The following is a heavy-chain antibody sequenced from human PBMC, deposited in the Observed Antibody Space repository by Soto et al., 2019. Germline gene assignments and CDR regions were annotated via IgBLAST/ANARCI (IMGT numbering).Heavy chain of an antibody. V-gene: IGHV1-8*01. Sequence: ASVKVSCKASGYTFTSYDINWVRQATGQGLEWMGWMIPNSGNTGYAQKFQGRVTMTRNTSISTAYMELSSLRSEDTAVYYCARRYYDFWSGSYYYYGMDVWGQGTTVTVSS. CDR1: GYTFTSYD. J-gene: IGHJ6*02. CDR3: ARRYYDFWSGSYYYYGMDV. D-gene: IGHD3-3*01. CDR2: MIPNSGNT.